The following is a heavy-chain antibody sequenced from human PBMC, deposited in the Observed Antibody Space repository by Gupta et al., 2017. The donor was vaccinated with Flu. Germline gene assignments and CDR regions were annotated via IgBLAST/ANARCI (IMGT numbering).Heavy chain of an antibody. CDR2: ISSSSSYI. D-gene: IGHD1-26*01. CDR3: ARAWEARGYFDY. Sequence: EVQLVVSGGGLVKPGGSLKLSCVASGYTFSRSSVNWVRQAPGKGLEWVSFISSSSSYIYYADSVKGRFTISRDNAKNSLYLQMNNLRAEDTAVYYCARAWEARGYFDYWGQGSLVTVSS. V-gene: IGHV3-21*01. CDR1: GYTFSRSS. J-gene: IGHJ4*02.